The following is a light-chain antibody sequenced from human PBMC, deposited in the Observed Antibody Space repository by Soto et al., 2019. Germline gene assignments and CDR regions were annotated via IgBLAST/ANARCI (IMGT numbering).Light chain of an antibody. CDR2: EVT. Sequence: QSALTQPPSASGSPGQSVTISCTGTSSDVGGYNYVSWYQQHPGKAPKLIIYEVTRRPSRVPDRFSDSKSANTASLTVSGLQAEDEADYYCSSYAGSNNFVVFGGGTKLTVL. CDR3: SSYAGSNNFVV. J-gene: IGLJ3*02. V-gene: IGLV2-8*01. CDR1: SSDVGGYNY.